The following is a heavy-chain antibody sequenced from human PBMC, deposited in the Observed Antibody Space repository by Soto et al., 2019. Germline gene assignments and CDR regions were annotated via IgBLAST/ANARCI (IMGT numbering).Heavy chain of an antibody. CDR2: IYYSGST. CDR3: ARVTMVRGVDY. Sequence: PSETLSLTCTVSGGSISSYYWSWIRQPPGKGLEWIGYIYYSGSTNYNPSLKSRVTISVDTSKNQFSLTLSSVTAADTAVYYCARVTMVRGVDYWGQGTLVTVSS. D-gene: IGHD3-10*01. V-gene: IGHV4-59*01. CDR1: GGSISSYY. J-gene: IGHJ4*02.